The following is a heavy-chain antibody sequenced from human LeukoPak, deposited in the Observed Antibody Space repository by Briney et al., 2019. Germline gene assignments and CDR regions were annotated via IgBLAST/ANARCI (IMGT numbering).Heavy chain of an antibody. CDR3: ARVPAVRGVIDYYYGMDV. CDR1: GFTFSSYW. CDR2: IKQDGSEK. D-gene: IGHD3-10*01. J-gene: IGHJ6*02. V-gene: IGHV3-7*01. Sequence: PGGSLRLSCAASGFTFSSYWMSWVRQAPGKGLEWVASIKQDGSEKYYVDSVKGRFTISRDNAKNSLYLQMNSLRAEDTAVYYCARVPAVRGVIDYYYGMDVWGQGTTVTVSS.